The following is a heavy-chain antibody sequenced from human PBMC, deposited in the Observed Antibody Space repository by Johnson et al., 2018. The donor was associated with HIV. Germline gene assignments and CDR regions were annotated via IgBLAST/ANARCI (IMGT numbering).Heavy chain of an antibody. Sequence: QMLLVESGGGLVKPGGSLRLSCAASGFTFSSYAMHWVRQAPGTGLEWVAVISYDGSNKYYADSVKGRFTISRDNSKNTLYLQMNSLRSEDTAVYYCAKPQPPIVVVTATVEGEAFDIWGQGTMVTVSS. CDR1: GFTFSSYA. V-gene: IGHV3-30-3*02. CDR2: ISYDGSNK. CDR3: AKPQPPIVVVTATVEGEAFDI. D-gene: IGHD2-21*02. J-gene: IGHJ3*02.